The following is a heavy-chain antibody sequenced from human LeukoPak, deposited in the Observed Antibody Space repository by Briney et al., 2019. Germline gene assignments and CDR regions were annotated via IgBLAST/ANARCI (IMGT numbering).Heavy chain of an antibody. J-gene: IGHJ4*02. CDR2: IYYSGST. D-gene: IGHD3-16*01. CDR3: ARPXXGXLGLSYYDH. V-gene: IGHV4-39*01. CDR1: GGSLSSSTYY. Sequence: SETLSLTCTVSGGSLSSSTYYWGWIRQPPGKGLEWIGSIYYSGSTYYNPSLKSRVTISVDTSKNQFSLKLSSVTAADTAVYYCARPXXGXLGLSYYDHWGQGTLV.